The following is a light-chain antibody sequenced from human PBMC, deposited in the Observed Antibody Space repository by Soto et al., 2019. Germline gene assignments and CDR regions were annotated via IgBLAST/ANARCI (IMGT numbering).Light chain of an antibody. Sequence: AIQLTQSPSSLSASVGDRVTITCRASQGLNSNLAWYQQKPGKAPKLLMYAASTLQKGVPSRFSGNGSGTDFTLTISSLQPDDFATYYCQQYSNYFSFGHGTKVDI. CDR2: AAS. CDR3: QQYSNYFS. V-gene: IGKV1D-13*01. J-gene: IGKJ3*01. CDR1: QGLNSN.